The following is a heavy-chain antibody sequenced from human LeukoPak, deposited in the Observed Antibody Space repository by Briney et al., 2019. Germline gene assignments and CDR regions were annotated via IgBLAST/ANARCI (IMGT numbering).Heavy chain of an antibody. D-gene: IGHD1-14*01. V-gene: IGHV3-23*01. CDR1: GFTFSSYA. CDR3: AKHPLAEGNPDY. J-gene: IGHJ4*02. Sequence: GGSLRLSCAASGFTFSSYAMSWVRQTPGKGLEWVSAINGNGVGTFYAGSVVGRFTISRDNSKNTLYLQMSSLRVEDTAVYYCAKHPLAEGNPDYWGQGTLVTVPS. CDR2: INGNGVGT.